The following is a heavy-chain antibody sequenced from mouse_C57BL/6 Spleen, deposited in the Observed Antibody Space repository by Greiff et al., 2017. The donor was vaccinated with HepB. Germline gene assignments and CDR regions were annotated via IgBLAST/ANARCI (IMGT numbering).Heavy chain of an antibody. V-gene: IGHV14-1*01. CDR1: GFNIKDYY. J-gene: IGHJ1*03. D-gene: IGHD1-1*01. Sequence: VQLQQSGAELVRPGASVKLSCTASGFNIKDYYMHWVKQRPEQGLEWIGRIDPEDGDTEYAPKFQGKATMTADTSSNPAYLQLSSLTSEDTAVYYCTRDYGSSTGYFDVWGTGTTVTVSS. CDR3: TRDYGSSTGYFDV. CDR2: IDPEDGDT.